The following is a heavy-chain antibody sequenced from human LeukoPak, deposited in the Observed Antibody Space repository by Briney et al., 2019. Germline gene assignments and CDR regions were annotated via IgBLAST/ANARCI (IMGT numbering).Heavy chain of an antibody. V-gene: IGHV5-51*01. CDR3: AITSRSNWFDP. CDR2: IYPGDSDT. Sequence: GESLKISCKGSGYSFTSYWIGWVRQMPGKGLEWMGIIYPGDSDTRYSPSFQGQVTISADKSISTAYLQWSNLRASDTAMYYCAITSRSNWFDPWGQGTLVTVSS. CDR1: GYSFTSYW. J-gene: IGHJ5*02. D-gene: IGHD2-2*01.